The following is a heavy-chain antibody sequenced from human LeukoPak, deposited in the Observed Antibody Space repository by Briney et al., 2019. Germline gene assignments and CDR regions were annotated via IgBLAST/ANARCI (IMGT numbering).Heavy chain of an antibody. CDR3: ARDRHSSSWYGGNFDY. CDR2: IYTSGSA. J-gene: IGHJ4*02. V-gene: IGHV4-61*02. Sequence: SETLSLTCTVSGGSISSGSYYWSCIRRPAGKGLEWIGRIYTSGSANYNPSLKSRVTISVDTSKNQFSLKLSSVTAADTAVYYCARDRHSSSWYGGNFDYWGQGTLVTVSS. D-gene: IGHD6-13*01. CDR1: GGSISSGSYY.